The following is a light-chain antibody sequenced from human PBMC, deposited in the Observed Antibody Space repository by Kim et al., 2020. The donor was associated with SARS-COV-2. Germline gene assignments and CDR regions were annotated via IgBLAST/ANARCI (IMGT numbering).Light chain of an antibody. Sequence: ASTGDRVTITCRASQDVSSYLAWYQQKPGKAPNLLIYAASTLRSGVPSRFSGSRSGTDCTLTISWLQSEDFATYYCQQYSSYPITFGQGTRLEIK. J-gene: IGKJ5*01. V-gene: IGKV1-8*01. CDR1: QDVSSY. CDR3: QQYSSYPIT. CDR2: AAS.